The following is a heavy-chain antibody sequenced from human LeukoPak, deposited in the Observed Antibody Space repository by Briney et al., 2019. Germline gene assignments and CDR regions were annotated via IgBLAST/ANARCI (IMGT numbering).Heavy chain of an antibody. CDR1: GFTFSTYW. J-gene: IGHJ6*02. CDR3: ARFGVPYGVDV. D-gene: IGHD3-16*01. Sequence: GGTLRLSCAASGFTFSTYWMSWARQAPGKGLEGVANIKPDGSEKDYVDSLKGRFTTSRDNAKNSLYLQVNSLRAEDTAVYYCARFGVPYGVDVWGQGTTVTVSS. V-gene: IGHV3-7*04. CDR2: IKPDGSEK.